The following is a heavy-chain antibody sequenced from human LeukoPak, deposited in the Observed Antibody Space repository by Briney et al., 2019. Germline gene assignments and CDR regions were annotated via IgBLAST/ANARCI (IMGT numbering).Heavy chain of an antibody. J-gene: IGHJ6*03. CDR3: ARDSYMDV. CDR1: GFTFSNYE. V-gene: IGHV3-53*01. CDR2: IYSGGST. Sequence: GGSLRLSCAASGFTFSNYEMSWVRQAPGKGLEWVSVIYSGGSTYYADSVKGRFTISRDNSKNTLYLQMNSLRAEDTAVYYCARDSYMDVWGKGTTVTISS.